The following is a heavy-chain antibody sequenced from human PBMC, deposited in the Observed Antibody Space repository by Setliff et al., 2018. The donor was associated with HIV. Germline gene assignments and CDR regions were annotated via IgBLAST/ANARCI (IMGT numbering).Heavy chain of an antibody. J-gene: IGHJ4*02. D-gene: IGHD3-3*01. CDR2: IYPGDSDT. Sequence: PGESLKISCKGSGYSFTNYWIAWVRQMPGKGLEWMGIIYPGDSDTRYSPSFQGQVTISADKSISTAYLQWSSLKASDTAMYYCARQGTYYNFWSGCPAVDWGQGTLVTVSS. CDR3: ARQGTYYNFWSGCPAVD. V-gene: IGHV5-51*01. CDR1: GYSFTNYW.